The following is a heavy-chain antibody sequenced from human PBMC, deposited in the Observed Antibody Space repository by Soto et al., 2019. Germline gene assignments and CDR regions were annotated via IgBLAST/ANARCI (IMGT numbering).Heavy chain of an antibody. CDR1: GDSISSGGYY. Sequence: QVQLQESGPGLVKPSQTLSLTCTVSGDSISSGGYYWGWIRQRPGEGLEWIGYIYYSGSTYYNPSLKSRVSISVDTTENQFSLILMSMTAADAALYYCARGGDEYYFDYWGPGTLVTVSS. CDR3: ARGGDEYYFDY. J-gene: IGHJ4*02. V-gene: IGHV4-31*03. CDR2: IYYSGST.